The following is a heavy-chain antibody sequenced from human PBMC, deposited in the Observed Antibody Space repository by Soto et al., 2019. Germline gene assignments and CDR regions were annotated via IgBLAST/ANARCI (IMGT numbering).Heavy chain of an antibody. Sequence: ASVKVSCKASGYTFTSYAMHWVRQAPGQRLEWMGWINAGNGNTKYSQKFQGRVTITRDTSASTAYMELSSLRSEDTAVYYCARGKTLGYCSGGSCYRYNWFDPWGQGTLVTVPS. V-gene: IGHV1-3*01. CDR1: GYTFTSYA. J-gene: IGHJ5*02. D-gene: IGHD2-15*01. CDR3: ARGKTLGYCSGGSCYRYNWFDP. CDR2: INAGNGNT.